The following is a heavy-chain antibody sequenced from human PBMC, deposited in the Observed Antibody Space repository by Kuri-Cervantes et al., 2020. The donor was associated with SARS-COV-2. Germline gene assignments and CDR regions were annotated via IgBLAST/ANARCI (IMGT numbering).Heavy chain of an antibody. V-gene: IGHV4-34*01. CDR2: INHSGST. Sequence: SETLSLTCAVYGGSFSGYYWSWIRQPPGKGLEWIGEINHSGSTNYNPPLKSRVTISVDTSKNQFSLNLSSVTAADTAVYYCARPGGFLDVWGKGTTVTVSS. CDR1: GGSFSGYY. J-gene: IGHJ6*04. D-gene: IGHD4-23*01. CDR3: ARPGGFLDV.